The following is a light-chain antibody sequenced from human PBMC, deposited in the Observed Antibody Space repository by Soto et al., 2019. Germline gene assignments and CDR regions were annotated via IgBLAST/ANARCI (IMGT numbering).Light chain of an antibody. CDR1: QRIDNF. CDR3: QQRYKTSLSS. J-gene: IGKJ2*01. Sequence: DIQMTQSPSFLSASVGDRVTITCRASQRIDNFLNWYQQKPGKAPKLLIYGASSLQSGVPSRFSGSGSGTDFTLTIPRLQPEDSATYHCQQRYKTSLSSFGQGTKVEIK. CDR2: GAS. V-gene: IGKV1-39*01.